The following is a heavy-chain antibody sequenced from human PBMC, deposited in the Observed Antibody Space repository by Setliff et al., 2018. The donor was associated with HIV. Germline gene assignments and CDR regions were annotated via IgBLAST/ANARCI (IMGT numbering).Heavy chain of an antibody. CDR3: ARVSRLHPFDP. CDR2: IYYTGIP. D-gene: IGHD2-15*01. J-gene: IGHJ5*02. V-gene: IGHV4-59*11. CDR1: GTSINSHY. Sequence: SETLSLTCTVSGTSINSHYWSWIRQTPGKGLQWIGLIYYTGIPTYNPSLEGRITMSVDRCKNQFSLRLTSVTAADTAMYYCARVSRLHPFDPWGQGTLVTVSS.